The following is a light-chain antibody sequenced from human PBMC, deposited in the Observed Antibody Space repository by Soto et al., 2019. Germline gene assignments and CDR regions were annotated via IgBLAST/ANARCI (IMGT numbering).Light chain of an antibody. V-gene: IGLV1-40*01. Sequence: QSVLTQPPSVSGAPGQRVTISCTGSSSNIGAGYDVHWYQQLPGTAPKLLIFGNTNRPSGVPDQFSGSKSGTSASLAITGLQAEDEADYYCQSYDSSLIGVVFGGGTKVTVL. CDR2: GNT. J-gene: IGLJ2*01. CDR3: QSYDSSLIGVV. CDR1: SSNIGAGYD.